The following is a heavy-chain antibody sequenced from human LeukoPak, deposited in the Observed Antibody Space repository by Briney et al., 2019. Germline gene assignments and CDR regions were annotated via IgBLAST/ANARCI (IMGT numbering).Heavy chain of an antibody. CDR2: INYNGAIT. Sequence: GGSQRLSCAPSGFTLVDYGLSWVRRSPGKGREWLCSINYNGAITDHTDSVKGQFTISRDNAKNSLNLRMDSLRAEDTALYYCARDRLGPSFSVSHFDLWGQGRLAIVS. J-gene: IGHJ4*02. V-gene: IGHV3-20*04. CDR3: ARDRLGPSFSVSHFDL. D-gene: IGHD3-3*02. CDR1: GFTLVDYG.